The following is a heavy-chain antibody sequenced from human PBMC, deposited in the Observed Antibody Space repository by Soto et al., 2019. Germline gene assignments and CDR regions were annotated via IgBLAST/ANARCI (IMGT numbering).Heavy chain of an antibody. D-gene: IGHD3-3*01. Sequence: QVQLVQSGAEVKKPGASVKVSCKASGYNFTSYYMHWVRQAPGQGLEWMGIIDPSGGSTSYAQKFQGRVSMTRDTSTSTVYMDLSSLRSEDTAVYYCARDLTVGPTYYDFWSGYSPVDYWGLGTLVTVSS. CDR2: IDPSGGST. CDR1: GYNFTSYY. J-gene: IGHJ4*02. CDR3: ARDLTVGPTYYDFWSGYSPVDY. V-gene: IGHV1-46*03.